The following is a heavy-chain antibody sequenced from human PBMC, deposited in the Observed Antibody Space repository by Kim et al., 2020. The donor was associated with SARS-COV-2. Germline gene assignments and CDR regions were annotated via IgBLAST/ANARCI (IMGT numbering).Heavy chain of an antibody. D-gene: IGHD1-26*01. J-gene: IGHJ4*02. Sequence: IANYAQKFQGRVTITADKSTSTAYMELSSLRSEDTAVYYCARVIVGAFDYWGQGTLVTVSS. V-gene: IGHV1-69*02. CDR3: ARVIVGAFDY. CDR2: IA.